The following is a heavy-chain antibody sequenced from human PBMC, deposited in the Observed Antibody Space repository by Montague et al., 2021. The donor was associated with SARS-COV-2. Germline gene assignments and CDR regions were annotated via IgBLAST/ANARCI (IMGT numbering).Heavy chain of an antibody. D-gene: IGHD2-21*01. CDR2: ISISAGGSTX. Sequence: SLRLSCAASVFIFSSYEMNWVRQAPGKGLEWISYISISAGGSTXXXTXXXKGRFTISRDNAKNSLYLQMNSLRVEDTAIYYCARDRDWDDWCGMDVWGQGTTVTVSS. CDR1: VFIFSSYE. V-gene: IGHV3-48*03. J-gene: IGHJ6*02. CDR3: ARDRDWDDWCGMDV.